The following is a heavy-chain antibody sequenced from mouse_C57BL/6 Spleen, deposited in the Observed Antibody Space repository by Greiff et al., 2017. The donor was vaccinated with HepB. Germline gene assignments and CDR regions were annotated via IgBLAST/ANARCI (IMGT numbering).Heavy chain of an antibody. Sequence: EVQLQQSGPELVKPGASVKMSCKASGYTFTDYNMHWVKQSHGKSLEWIGYINPNNGGTSYNQKFKGKATLTVNKSSRTAYMELRSLTSEDSAVYYCARTRGYGSSYGYFDVWGTGTTVTVSS. CDR2: INPNNGGT. J-gene: IGHJ1*03. V-gene: IGHV1-22*01. D-gene: IGHD1-1*01. CDR1: GYTFTDYN. CDR3: ARTRGYGSSYGYFDV.